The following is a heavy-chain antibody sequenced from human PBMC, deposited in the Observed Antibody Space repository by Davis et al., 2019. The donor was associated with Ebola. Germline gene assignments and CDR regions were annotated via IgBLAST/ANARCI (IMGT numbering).Heavy chain of an antibody. Sequence: PGGSLRLSCPASGFTSSSYAMSWVRQAPGKGLEWVSAISGSGGSTFYADSVKGRFTISRANAKNSLYLQMNSLRAEDTAVYYCARDDYDFWGGYSPVYYYGIDVWGKGTTVTVSS. J-gene: IGHJ6*04. CDR3: ARDDYDFWGGYSPVYYYGIDV. CDR1: GFTSSSYA. D-gene: IGHD3-3*01. CDR2: ISGSGGST. V-gene: IGHV3-23*01.